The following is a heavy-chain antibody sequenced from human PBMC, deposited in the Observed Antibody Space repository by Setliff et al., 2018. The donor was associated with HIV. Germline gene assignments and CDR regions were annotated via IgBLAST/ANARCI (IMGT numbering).Heavy chain of an antibody. CDR1: GGSINSYY. Sequence: KTSETLSLTCTVSGGSINSYYWSWIRQPPGKGLEWIAYIYYNGNTNYNPSLKSRVTIGVDTSKNQFSLKLTSVTAADAAVYYCARRRPPPSGLYSAYYMDVWGTGTTVTVSS. V-gene: IGHV4-59*08. CDR3: ARRRPPPSGLYSAYYMDV. J-gene: IGHJ6*03. CDR2: IYYNGNT. D-gene: IGHD1-26*01.